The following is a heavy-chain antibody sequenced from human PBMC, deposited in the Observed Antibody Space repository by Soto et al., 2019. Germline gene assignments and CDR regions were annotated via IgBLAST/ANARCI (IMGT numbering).Heavy chain of an antibody. CDR3: ARGVAVAGTLGSFDY. V-gene: IGHV3-7*01. Sequence: GGSLRLSCAASGFTFSSYWMSWVRQAPGKGLEWVSNIKQNGSAIYYADSVKGRFTISRDNAKNSLYLQMNSLRAEDTAVYYCARGVAVAGTLGSFDYWGQGTLVTVSS. D-gene: IGHD6-19*01. CDR1: GFTFSSYW. J-gene: IGHJ4*02. CDR2: IKQNGSAI.